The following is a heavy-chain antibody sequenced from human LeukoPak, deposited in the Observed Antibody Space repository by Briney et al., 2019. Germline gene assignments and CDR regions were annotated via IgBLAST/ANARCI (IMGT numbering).Heavy chain of an antibody. J-gene: IGHJ5*02. Sequence: GGSLRLSCAASGFTVSSNYMSWVRQAPGKGLEWVSVTYSGGSTYYADSVKGRFTISRDNPKNTLYLQMNSLRAEDTAVYYCAREGATIRDQAFDPWGQGTLVTVSS. CDR1: GFTVSSNY. CDR2: TYSGGST. V-gene: IGHV3-53*01. CDR3: AREGATIRDQAFDP. D-gene: IGHD5-12*01.